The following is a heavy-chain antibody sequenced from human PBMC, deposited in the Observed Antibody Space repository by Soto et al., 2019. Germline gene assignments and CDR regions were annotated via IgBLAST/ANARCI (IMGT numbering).Heavy chain of an antibody. CDR3: ARDLGNIDSYGIWNWFDP. V-gene: IGHV1-18*04. D-gene: IGHD5-18*01. CDR2: ISAYNGNT. CDR1: GYTFTSYG. J-gene: IGHJ5*02. Sequence: QVQLVQSGAEVKKPGASVKVSCKASGYTFTSYGISWVRQAPGQGLEWMGWISAYNGNTNYAQKLQGRVTMTTETSTRTAYMELRSLRSDDTAVYYCARDLGNIDSYGIWNWFDPWGQGTLVTVSS.